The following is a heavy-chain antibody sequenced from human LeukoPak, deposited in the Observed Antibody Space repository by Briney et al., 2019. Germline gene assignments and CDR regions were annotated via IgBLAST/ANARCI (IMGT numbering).Heavy chain of an antibody. V-gene: IGHV1-2*02. CDR1: GYTFNDDY. CDR3: ARDPYGSGNYYFDY. CDR2: VNPNSGGT. Sequence: GASVKVSCKASGYTFNDDYMHWVRQAPGQGLEWMGWVNPNSGGTNYAQNFQGRVTMTRDTSISTAYMELSRLTSDDTAVYYCARDPYGSGNYYFDYWGQGTLVTVSS. J-gene: IGHJ4*02. D-gene: IGHD3-10*01.